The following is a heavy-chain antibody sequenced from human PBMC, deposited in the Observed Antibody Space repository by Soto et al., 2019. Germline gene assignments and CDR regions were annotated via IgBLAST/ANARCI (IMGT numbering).Heavy chain of an antibody. CDR1: GGTFSSYA. Sequence: SVKVSCKASGGTFSSYAISWVRQAPGQGLEWMGGIIPIFGTANYAQKFQGRVTITADESASTAYMELSSLRSEDTAVYYCARGAGSSGKAFDYWGQGTLVTVSS. V-gene: IGHV1-69*13. D-gene: IGHD3-22*01. CDR3: ARGAGSSGKAFDY. J-gene: IGHJ4*02. CDR2: IIPIFGTA.